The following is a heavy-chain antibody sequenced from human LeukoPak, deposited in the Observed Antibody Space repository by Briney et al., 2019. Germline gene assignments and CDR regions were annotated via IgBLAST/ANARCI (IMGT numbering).Heavy chain of an antibody. D-gene: IGHD3-22*01. CDR2: ITSNINTM. J-gene: IGHJ4*02. CDR3: VLVGYDSPYLGFDY. V-gene: IGHV3-48*04. Sequence: SGGSLRLSCAASGFTFSTYNMNWVRQAPGKGLEWLAYITSNINTMYYADSVKGRFTISRDNAKNSLYLQMNSLRAEDTAVYYCVLVGYDSPYLGFDYWGQGTLGTVSS. CDR1: GFTFSTYN.